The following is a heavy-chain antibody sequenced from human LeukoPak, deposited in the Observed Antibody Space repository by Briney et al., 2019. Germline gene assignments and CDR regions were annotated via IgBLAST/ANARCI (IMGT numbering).Heavy chain of an antibody. V-gene: IGHV4-34*01. Sequence: SETLSLTCAVYGGSFSGYYWSWIRQPPGKGREWIGDINHSGSNNYNPSLESRVTISVNTSKNQFSLKLSSVTAEDTAVYYCARGLTRGHYFDYWGQGTLVTVSS. CDR3: ARGLTRGHYFDY. CDR1: GGSFSGYY. J-gene: IGHJ4*02. D-gene: IGHD4/OR15-4a*01. CDR2: INHSGSN.